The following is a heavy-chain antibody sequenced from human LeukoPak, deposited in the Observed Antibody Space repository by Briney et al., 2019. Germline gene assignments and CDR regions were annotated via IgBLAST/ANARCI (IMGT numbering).Heavy chain of an antibody. CDR1: GGTFSSYT. CDR2: IIPILGIA. V-gene: IGHV1-69*02. J-gene: IGHJ6*03. D-gene: IGHD2-2*01. Sequence: SVKVSCKASGGTFSSYTISWVRQAPGQGLEWMGRIIPILGIANYAQKFQGRVTITADKSTSTAYMELSSLRSEDTAVYYCARGSPYCSSTSCYYYYYYYMDVWGKGTTVTVSS. CDR3: ARGSPYCSSTSCYYYYYYYMDV.